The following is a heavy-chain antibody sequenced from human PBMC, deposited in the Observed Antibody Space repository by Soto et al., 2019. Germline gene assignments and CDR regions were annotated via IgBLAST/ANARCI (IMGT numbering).Heavy chain of an antibody. CDR3: ARGPSTAIFGVVITNYYYYGMDV. J-gene: IGHJ6*02. CDR1: GGSFSGYY. Sequence: TSETLSLTCAVYGGSFSGYYWSWIRQPPGKGLEWIGEINHSGSTNYNPSLKSRVTISVDTSKNQFSLKLSSVTAADTAVYYCARGPSTAIFGVVITNYYYYGMDVWGQGTTVTVSS. V-gene: IGHV4-34*01. CDR2: INHSGST. D-gene: IGHD3-3*02.